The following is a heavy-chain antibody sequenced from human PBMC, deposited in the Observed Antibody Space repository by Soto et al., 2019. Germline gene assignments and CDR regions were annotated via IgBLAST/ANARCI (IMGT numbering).Heavy chain of an antibody. Sequence: LSLTCTVSGGSLTKYYWSWIRQPAGKGLEWIGRISTSGNVVSKASLRSRLTMSVDTSKNQFSLRLTSVTAADTAVYYCARYNNDFWSLYPLAFDYWGQGALVTVSS. D-gene: IGHD3-3*01. V-gene: IGHV4-4*07. CDR3: ARYNNDFWSLYPLAFDY. CDR2: ISTSGNV. J-gene: IGHJ4*02. CDR1: GGSLTKYY.